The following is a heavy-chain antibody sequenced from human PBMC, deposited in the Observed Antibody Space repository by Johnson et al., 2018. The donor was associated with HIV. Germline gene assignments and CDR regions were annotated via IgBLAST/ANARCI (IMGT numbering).Heavy chain of an antibody. CDR3: ASLIESSVGGTFDI. CDR2: ISYDGSNK. V-gene: IGHV3-30-3*01. J-gene: IGHJ3*02. Sequence: QMLLVESGGGVVQPGRSLRLSCAASGFTFSSYAMHWVRQAPGKGLEWVAVISYDGSNKYYADSVKGRFTISRDNSKNTLYLQMNSLRAEDTAVYYCASLIESSVGGTFDIWGQGTVVTISS. CDR1: GFTFSSYA. D-gene: IGHD6-25*01.